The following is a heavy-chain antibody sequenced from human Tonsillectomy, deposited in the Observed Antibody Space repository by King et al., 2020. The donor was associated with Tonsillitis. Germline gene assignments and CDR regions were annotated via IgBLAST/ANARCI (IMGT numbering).Heavy chain of an antibody. CDR2: INQEGSEK. CDR1: GFTFSDYW. V-gene: IGHV3-7*01. Sequence: VQLVESGGGLVQPGGSLRLSCAASGFTFSDYWMNWVRQAPGKGLEWVANINQEGSEKFYVDSVKGRFTISRDNAKNSLYLQMNSLRTDDTAVYYCARAGTGVYYGQPGMDVWGQGTTVTVSS. J-gene: IGHJ6*02. D-gene: IGHD5/OR15-5a*01. CDR3: ARAGTGVYYGQPGMDV.